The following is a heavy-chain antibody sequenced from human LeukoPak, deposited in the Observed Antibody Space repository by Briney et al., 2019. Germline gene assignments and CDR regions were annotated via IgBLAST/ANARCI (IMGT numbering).Heavy chain of an antibody. CDR2: IYYSGST. CDR3: ARGRELLHFDY. Sequence: SETLSLTCTVSGGSISSYYWSWIRQPPGKGLEWIGYIYYSGSTNYNPSLKSRVTMSVDTSKNQFSLKLSSVTAADTAVYYCARGRELLHFDYWGQGTLVTVSS. D-gene: IGHD1-26*01. J-gene: IGHJ4*02. V-gene: IGHV4-59*01. CDR1: GGSISSYY.